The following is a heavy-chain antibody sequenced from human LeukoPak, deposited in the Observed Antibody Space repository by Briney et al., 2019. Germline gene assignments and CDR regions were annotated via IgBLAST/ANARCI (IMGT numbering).Heavy chain of an antibody. D-gene: IGHD3-16*01. CDR2: IYNSGNT. V-gene: IGHV4-61*01. Sequence: SETLSLTCTVSGGSVSSDSYYWSWIRQPPGKKLAWIGYIYNSGNTNYNPSLKSRVTMSVDTSKNQFSLKLSSVTAADTAVYYCARDRYALTFDYWGQGTLVTVSS. CDR1: GGSVSSDSYY. CDR3: ARDRYALTFDY. J-gene: IGHJ4*02.